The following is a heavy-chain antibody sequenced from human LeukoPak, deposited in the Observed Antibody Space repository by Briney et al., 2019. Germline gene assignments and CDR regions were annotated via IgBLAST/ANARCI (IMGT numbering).Heavy chain of an antibody. J-gene: IGHJ6*02. V-gene: IGHV3-48*03. Sequence: PGGSLRLSCAASGFTLSSYEMNWVRQAPGKGLEWVSYIGRSENSTHYADSVKGRFTISRDNAKNSLYLQMNSLRAEDTAVYYCARGKRPLGYCSGGSCYLGDDYYYGMDVWGQGTTVTVSS. CDR1: GFTLSSYE. D-gene: IGHD2-15*01. CDR3: ARGKRPLGYCSGGSCYLGDDYYYGMDV. CDR2: IGRSENST.